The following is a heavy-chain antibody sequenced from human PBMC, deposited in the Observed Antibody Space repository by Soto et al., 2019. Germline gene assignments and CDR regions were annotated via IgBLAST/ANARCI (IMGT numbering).Heavy chain of an antibody. D-gene: IGHD2-15*01. CDR3: ARSRGSTRSFDY. CDR1: GGSISTYW. Sequence: SDTLSLTCTVSGGSISTYWWSWIRQPPRKGLEWIGYIYYSGSTNYNPSLKSRVTISVDTSKNQFSLKLTSVTAADTAVYYCARSRGSTRSFDYWGQGTLVTVSS. V-gene: IGHV4-59*07. CDR2: IYYSGST. J-gene: IGHJ4*02.